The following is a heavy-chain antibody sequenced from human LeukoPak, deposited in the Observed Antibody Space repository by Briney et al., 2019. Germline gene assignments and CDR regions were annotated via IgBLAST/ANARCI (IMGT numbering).Heavy chain of an antibody. CDR2: IRSKANTYAT. CDR3: TTTGGDTSYCSGAKCSFPADY. V-gene: IGHV3-73*01. CDR1: GFTFSGSA. Sequence: AGGSLRLSCAASGFTFSGSAMHWVRRASGKGLEWVGRIRSKANTYATAYAASVKGRFTISRDDSKNTAYLQMNSLKSEDTAVYYCTTTGGDTSYCSGAKCSFPADYWGQGTLVTVSS. D-gene: IGHD2-15*01. J-gene: IGHJ4*02.